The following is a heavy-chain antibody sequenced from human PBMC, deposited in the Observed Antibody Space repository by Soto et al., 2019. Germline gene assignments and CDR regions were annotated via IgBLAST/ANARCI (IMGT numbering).Heavy chain of an antibody. CDR3: ARDSNPGKQPLVYYDYGMDV. CDR1: GFTFSSYG. D-gene: IGHD6-13*01. J-gene: IGHJ6*02. CDR2: IWYDGSNK. Sequence: HPGGSLRLSCAASGFTFSSYGMHWVRQAPGKGLEWVAVIWYDGSNKYYADSVKGRFTISRDNSKNTLYLQMNRLRAEDTAVYYCARDSNPGKQPLVYYDYGMDVWGQGTKVTVYS. V-gene: IGHV3-33*01.